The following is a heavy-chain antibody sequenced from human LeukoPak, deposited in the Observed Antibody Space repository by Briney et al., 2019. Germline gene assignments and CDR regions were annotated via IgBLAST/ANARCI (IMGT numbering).Heavy chain of an antibody. D-gene: IGHD1-26*01. J-gene: IGHJ4*02. V-gene: IGHV3-48*01. Sequence: GGSLRLSCADSGFTFSSYSMNWVRQAPGKGLEWVSYISSSSGSITYYADSVKGRFTISRDNDKNSLYLQMNSLRAEDTAVYYCAKMEGATSYFDYWGQGTLVTVSS. CDR3: AKMEGATSYFDY. CDR1: GFTFSSYS. CDR2: ISSSSGSIT.